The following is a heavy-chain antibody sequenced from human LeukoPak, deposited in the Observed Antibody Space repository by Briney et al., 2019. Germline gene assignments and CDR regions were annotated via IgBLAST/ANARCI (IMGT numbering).Heavy chain of an antibody. V-gene: IGHV5-51*01. D-gene: IGHD3-10*01. CDR3: ARGLLLWFGEAPGSDYFDY. Sequence: GEPLKISCKGSGYSFTSYWIGWVRQMPGEGLEWMGIIYPCDSDTRYSPSFQGQVTISADKSISTAYLQWSSLKASDTAMYYCARGLLLWFGEAPGSDYFDYWGQGTLVTVSS. J-gene: IGHJ4*02. CDR1: GYSFTSYW. CDR2: IYPCDSDT.